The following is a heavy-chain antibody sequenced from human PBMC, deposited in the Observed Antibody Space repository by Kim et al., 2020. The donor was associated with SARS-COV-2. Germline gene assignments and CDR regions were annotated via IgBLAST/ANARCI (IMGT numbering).Heavy chain of an antibody. CDR3: IKAPTTTAITPPY. Sequence: GGSLRLSCAASGFTFSSYAMTWVRQAPAKGLEWVSSISGRSGLTYYADSVKGRFTISRDNSNNTVYLQMSNLRVDDTAVYYCIKAPTTTAITPPYRGQGT. D-gene: IGHD1-20*01. V-gene: IGHV3-23*01. CDR2: ISGRSGLT. J-gene: IGHJ1*01. CDR1: GFTFSSYA.